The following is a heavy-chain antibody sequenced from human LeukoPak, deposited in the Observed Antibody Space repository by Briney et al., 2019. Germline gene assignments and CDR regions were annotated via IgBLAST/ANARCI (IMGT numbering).Heavy chain of an antibody. Sequence: GASVKVSCKASGGTFSSYAISWVRQAPGQGLEWMGGIIPVFGTANYAQKFQGRVTITADESTSTAYMELSSLRSEDTAVYYCANRVGYSAGYFDYWGQGTLVTVSS. CDR3: ANRVGYSAGYFDY. V-gene: IGHV1-69*13. J-gene: IGHJ4*02. D-gene: IGHD5-12*01. CDR2: IIPVFGTA. CDR1: GGTFSSYA.